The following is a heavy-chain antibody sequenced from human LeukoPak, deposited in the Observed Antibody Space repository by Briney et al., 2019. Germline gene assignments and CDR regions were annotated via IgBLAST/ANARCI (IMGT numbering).Heavy chain of an antibody. D-gene: IGHD1-26*01. Sequence: SETLSLTCTVSGGSISSGGYYWSWIRQPPGKGLEWIGYIYHSGSTYYNPSLKSRVTISVDTSKNQFSLKLSSVTAADTAVYYCARVGAPHTHHDAFDIWGQGTMVTVSS. CDR3: ARVGAPHTHHDAFDI. V-gene: IGHV4-30-2*02. CDR1: GGSISSGGYY. J-gene: IGHJ3*02. CDR2: IYHSGST.